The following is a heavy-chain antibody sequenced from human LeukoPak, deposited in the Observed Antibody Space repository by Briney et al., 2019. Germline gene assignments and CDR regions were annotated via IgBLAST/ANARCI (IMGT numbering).Heavy chain of an antibody. V-gene: IGHV4-30-4*01. CDR2: IYYSGST. J-gene: IGHJ4*02. CDR3: ARVRIHYYDSSGYGFDY. CDR1: GGSLSSGDYY. D-gene: IGHD3-22*01. Sequence: SETLSLTCTVSGGSLSSGDYYWSWMRQPPGKALEWIGDIYYSGSTYYNPSLKSRVTISVDTSKNQFFLKLSSVTAADTAVYYCARVRIHYYDSSGYGFDYWGQGTLVTVSS.